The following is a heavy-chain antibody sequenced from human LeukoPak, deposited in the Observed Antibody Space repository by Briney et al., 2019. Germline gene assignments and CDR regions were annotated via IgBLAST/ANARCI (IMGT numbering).Heavy chain of an antibody. V-gene: IGHV4-31*03. J-gene: IGHJ5*02. CDR1: GGSISSGGFY. Sequence: SQTLSLTCTVSGGSISSGGFYWSWIRQRPGKGLEWIGYIYYSGSTYYNPSLKSRVTISVDTSKNQFSLKLSSVTAADTAVYYCARGVSVGNWFDPWGQGTLVTVSS. D-gene: IGHD1-26*01. CDR2: IYYSGST. CDR3: ARGVSVGNWFDP.